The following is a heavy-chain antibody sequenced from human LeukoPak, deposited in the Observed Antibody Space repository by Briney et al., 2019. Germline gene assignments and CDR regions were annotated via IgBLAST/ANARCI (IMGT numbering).Heavy chain of an antibody. CDR2: IYTSGST. V-gene: IGHV4-61*02. CDR3: ARGSLCDY. CDR1: GGSISGAFYY. J-gene: IGHJ4*02. D-gene: IGHD1-26*01. Sequence: SETLSLXCTVSGGSISGAFYYWNWIRQPAGKGLEWIGRIYTSGSTNYNPSLKSRVTISLDTSKNQFSLKVSSVTAADTAVYYCARGSLCDYWGQGTLVTVSS.